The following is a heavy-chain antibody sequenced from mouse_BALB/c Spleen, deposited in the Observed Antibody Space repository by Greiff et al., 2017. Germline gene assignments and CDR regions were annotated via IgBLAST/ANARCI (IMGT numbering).Heavy chain of an antibody. CDR1: GFAFSSYD. J-gene: IGHJ2*01. D-gene: IGHD2-14*01. V-gene: IGHV5-12-1*01. CDR3: ARHPYYRYDGFDD. CDR2: ISSGGGST. Sequence: DVKLVASGGGLVKPGGSLKLSCAASGFAFSSYDMSWVRQTPEKRLEWVAYISSGGGSTYYPDTVKGRFTISRDNAKNTLYLQMSSLKSEDTAMYYWARHPYYRYDGFDDWGQGTTLTVSS.